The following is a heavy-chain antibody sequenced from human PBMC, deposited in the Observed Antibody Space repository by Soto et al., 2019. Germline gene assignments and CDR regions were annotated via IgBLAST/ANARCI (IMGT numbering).Heavy chain of an antibody. Sequence: GGSLRLSCAASGFTFSSYSMNWVRQAPGKGLEWVSSISSSSSYIYYADSVKGRFTISRDNAKNSLYLQMNSLRAEDTAVYYCARSGYSYGSYYYYGMDVWGQGTTVTVSS. CDR1: GFTFSSYS. D-gene: IGHD5-18*01. V-gene: IGHV3-21*01. CDR3: ARSGYSYGSYYYYGMDV. CDR2: ISSSSSYI. J-gene: IGHJ6*02.